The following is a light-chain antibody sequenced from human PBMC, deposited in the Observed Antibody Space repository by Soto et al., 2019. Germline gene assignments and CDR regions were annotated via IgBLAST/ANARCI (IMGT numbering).Light chain of an antibody. V-gene: IGLV2-8*01. J-gene: IGLJ1*01. Sequence: QSVLTQPPSASGSPGQSVTISCTGTSSDIGAYKYVSWYQQHPGNAPKLMIYDVNKRPSGVPDRFSGSKSGTTASLTVSGLQAEDEAEYYFSSYAGSPAVFGTGPKVTVL. CDR2: DVN. CDR1: SSDIGAYKY. CDR3: SSYAGSPAV.